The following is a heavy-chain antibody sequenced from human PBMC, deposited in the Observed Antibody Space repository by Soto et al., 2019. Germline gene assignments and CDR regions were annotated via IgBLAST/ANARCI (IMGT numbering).Heavy chain of an antibody. CDR3: ARDRGPSSGYYPYWFDP. CDR1: GGTFSNYA. Sequence: QVQLVQSGAEVKKPGSSVKVSCKASGGTFSNYAITWVRQAPGQGLEWMGGIIPIFGTANYAQKFQARVTITADELTSTAYMALSSLRSEDTAVYYCARDRGPSSGYYPYWFDPWGQGTLVTVSS. CDR2: IIPIFGTA. D-gene: IGHD3-22*01. V-gene: IGHV1-69*12. J-gene: IGHJ5*02.